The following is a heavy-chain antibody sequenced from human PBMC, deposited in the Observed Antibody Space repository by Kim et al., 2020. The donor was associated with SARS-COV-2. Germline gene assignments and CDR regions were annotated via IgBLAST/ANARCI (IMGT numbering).Heavy chain of an antibody. Sequence: KGRVTHSREKSKNKLYLQMNSLRAEDTAVYYCAKGPDYGSGGIRWGFDYWGQGTLVTVSS. D-gene: IGHD3-10*01. CDR3: AKGPDYGSGGIRWGFDY. J-gene: IGHJ4*02. V-gene: IGHV3-23*01.